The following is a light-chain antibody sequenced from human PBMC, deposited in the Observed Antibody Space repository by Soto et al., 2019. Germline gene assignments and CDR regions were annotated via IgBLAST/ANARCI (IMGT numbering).Light chain of an antibody. CDR1: QSVSSN. CDR2: GAS. V-gene: IGKV3-15*01. Sequence: EIVMTQSPATLSVSPGERATLSCRASQSVSSNLAWYQQKPGQAPRLLIYGASTRATGIPARFSGSGSGTEFSLTISSLQSADFAVYYCQQDKNWPRAFGQGTKVEIK. J-gene: IGKJ1*01. CDR3: QQDKNWPRA.